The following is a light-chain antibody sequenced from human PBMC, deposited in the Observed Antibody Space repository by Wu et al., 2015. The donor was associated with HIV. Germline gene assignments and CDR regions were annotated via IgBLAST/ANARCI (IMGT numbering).Light chain of an antibody. V-gene: IGKV3-15*01. CDR1: QSVSSY. CDR3: QHYNKIPPLT. CDR2: GAS. Sequence: EIVLTQSPATLSLSPGERATLSCRASQSVSSYLAWYQQKPGQAPRLLIYGASTRATGIPARFSGSGSGTEFTLTISSMQSEDSAIYYCQHYNKIPPLTFGGGTKVEIK. J-gene: IGKJ4*01.